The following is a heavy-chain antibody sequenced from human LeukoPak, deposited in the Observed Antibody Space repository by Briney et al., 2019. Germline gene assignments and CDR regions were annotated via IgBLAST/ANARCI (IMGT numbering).Heavy chain of an antibody. CDR1: GGSISSYY. J-gene: IGHJ4*02. V-gene: IGHV4-59*12. Sequence: SETLSLTCTVSGGSISSYYWSWIRQPPGKGLEWIGYIYYSGSTNYNPSLKSRVTISVDTSKNQFSLKLSSVTAADTAVYYCARSHYDILTGYSQFDYWGQGTLVTVSS. CDR2: IYYSGST. D-gene: IGHD3-9*01. CDR3: ARSHYDILTGYSQFDY.